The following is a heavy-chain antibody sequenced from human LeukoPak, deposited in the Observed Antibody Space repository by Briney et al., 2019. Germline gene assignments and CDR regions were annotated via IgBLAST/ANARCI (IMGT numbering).Heavy chain of an antibody. CDR1: GGSISSGGYY. D-gene: IGHD5-12*01. V-gene: IGHV4-30-2*01. CDR2: IYHSGST. CDR3: ARERYSGYDPGDY. J-gene: IGHJ4*02. Sequence: SQTLSLTYTVSGGSISSGGYYWSWIRQAPGKGLEWIGYIYHSGSTYYNPSLKSRVTISVDRSKNQFSLKLSSVTAADTAVYYCARERYSGYDPGDYWGQGTLVTVSS.